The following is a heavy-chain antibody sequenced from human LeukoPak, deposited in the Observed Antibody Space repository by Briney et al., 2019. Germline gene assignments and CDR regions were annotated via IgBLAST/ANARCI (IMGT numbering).Heavy chain of an antibody. D-gene: IGHD3-10*01. CDR2: IYHSGST. V-gene: IGHV4-38-2*02. Sequence: PSETLSLTCNVSGYSISSGYYWGWIRQPPGKGLEWIGSIYHSGSTYCNPSLKSRVTISVDTSKNHFSLKLSSVTAADTAVYYCARRGFRNWFDPWGQGTLVTVSS. J-gene: IGHJ5*02. CDR1: GYSISSGYY. CDR3: ARRGFRNWFDP.